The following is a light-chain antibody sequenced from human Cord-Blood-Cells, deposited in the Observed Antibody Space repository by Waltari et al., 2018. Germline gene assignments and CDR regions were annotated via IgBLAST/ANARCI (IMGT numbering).Light chain of an antibody. J-gene: IGKJ3*01. CDR3: QQYNSYLFT. CDR2: KAS. V-gene: IGKV1-5*03. CDR1: QSISSW. Sequence: DIQMTQSPSTLSASVGDRVTITYRASQSISSWFAWYQQKPGKAPKRLFYKASSLESGVPSRFSGSGSGTEFTLTISSLQPDDFATYYCQQYNSYLFTFGPGTKVDIK.